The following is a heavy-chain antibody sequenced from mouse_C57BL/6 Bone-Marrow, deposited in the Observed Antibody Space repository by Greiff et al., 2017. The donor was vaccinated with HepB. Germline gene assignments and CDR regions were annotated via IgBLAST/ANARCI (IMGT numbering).Heavy chain of an antibody. CDR2: ISSGGSYT. V-gene: IGHV5-6*01. J-gene: IGHJ2*01. CDR3: ARPAYYSNYDYFDY. Sequence: EVKLLESGGDLVKPGGSLKLSCAASGFTFSSYGMSWVRQTPDKRLEWVATISSGGSYTYYPDSVKGRFTISRDNAKNTLYLQMSSLKSEDTAMYYCARPAYYSNYDYFDYWGQGTTLTVSS. CDR1: GFTFSSYG. D-gene: IGHD2-5*01.